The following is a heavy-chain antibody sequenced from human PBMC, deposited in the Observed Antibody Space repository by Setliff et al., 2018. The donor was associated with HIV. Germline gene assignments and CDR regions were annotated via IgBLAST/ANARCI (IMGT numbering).Heavy chain of an antibody. CDR3: ARQGLWGSYFNY. CDR1: SGSFSGYY. Sequence: SETLSLTCAVYSGSFSGYYWSWIRQPPGKGLEWIGEINHSGSTNYNPSLKSRVTISVDTSKNQFSLKLNSVTAADTAVYYCARQGLWGSYFNYWGRGTLVTVSS. D-gene: IGHD3-16*01. CDR2: INHSGST. J-gene: IGHJ4*02. V-gene: IGHV4-34*01.